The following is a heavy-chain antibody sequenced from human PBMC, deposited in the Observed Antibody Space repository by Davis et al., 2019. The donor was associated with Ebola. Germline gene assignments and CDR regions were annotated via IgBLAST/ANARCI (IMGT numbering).Heavy chain of an antibody. V-gene: IGHV3-23*01. CDR3: ARDRRGDSEPYFYYGMDV. CDR2: ISGSGGST. J-gene: IGHJ6*04. CDR1: GFTFSSYA. D-gene: IGHD3-16*01. Sequence: GESLKISCAASGFTFSSYAMSWVRQAPGKGLEWVSAISGSGGSTYYADSVKGRFTISRDNSKNTLYLQMNSLRAEDTAVYYCARDRRGDSEPYFYYGMDVWGKGTTVTVSS.